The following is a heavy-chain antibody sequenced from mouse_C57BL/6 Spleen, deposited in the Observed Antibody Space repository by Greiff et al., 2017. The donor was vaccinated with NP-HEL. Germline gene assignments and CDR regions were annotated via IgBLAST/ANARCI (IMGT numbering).Heavy chain of an antibody. CDR1: GYTFTSYW. V-gene: IGHV1-52*01. CDR3: ARPLYGSSWYFDY. CDR2: IDPSDSET. J-gene: IGHJ2*01. Sequence: QVQLQQPGAELVRPGSSVKLSCKASGYTFTSYWMHWVKQRPIQGLEWIGNIDPSDSETHYNQKFKDKATLTVDKSSSTAYMQLSSLTSEDSAVYYCARPLYGSSWYFDYWGQGTTLTVSS. D-gene: IGHD1-1*01.